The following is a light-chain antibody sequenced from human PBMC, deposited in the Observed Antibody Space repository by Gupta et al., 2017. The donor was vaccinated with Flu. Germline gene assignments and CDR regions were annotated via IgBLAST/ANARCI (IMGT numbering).Light chain of an antibody. Sequence: PSTLSPAVGDRGTITCRASESIRNWLNWYQQKPGKAPNLLIYKVSSLESGVPSRFSGSASGTEFTLTISRLQPDDFATYYCQQDDNCSETFGQGTKLEIK. CDR1: ESIRNW. CDR3: QQDDNCSET. CDR2: KVS. J-gene: IGKJ2*01. V-gene: IGKV1-5*03.